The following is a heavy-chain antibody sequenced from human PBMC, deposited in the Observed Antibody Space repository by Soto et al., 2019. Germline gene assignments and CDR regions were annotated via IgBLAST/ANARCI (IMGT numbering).Heavy chain of an antibody. CDR1: GFSLSNARMG. CDR3: ARSLMITFGGVVTYAAFDI. Sequence: QVTLKESGPVLVKPTETLTLTCTVSGFSLSNARMGVSWIRQPPGKALEWLAHIFSNDEKSYSTFLKSRLTISKDTSKSQVVLTMTNMDPVDTATYYCARSLMITFGGVVTYAAFDIWGQGIMVTVSS. V-gene: IGHV2-26*01. CDR2: IFSNDEK. D-gene: IGHD3-16*01. J-gene: IGHJ3*02.